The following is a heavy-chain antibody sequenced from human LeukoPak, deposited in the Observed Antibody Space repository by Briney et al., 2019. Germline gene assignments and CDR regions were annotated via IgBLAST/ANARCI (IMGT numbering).Heavy chain of an antibody. J-gene: IGHJ3*02. Sequence: GASVKVSCKASGYTFTSYGISWVRQAPGQGLEWMGWISAYNGNTNYAQKLQGRVTMTTDTSTSTAYMELRSLRSDDTAVYYCARDRRGSSWYNAFDTWGQGTMVTVSS. V-gene: IGHV1-18*01. CDR2: ISAYNGNT. D-gene: IGHD6-13*01. CDR1: GYTFTSYG. CDR3: ARDRRGSSWYNAFDT.